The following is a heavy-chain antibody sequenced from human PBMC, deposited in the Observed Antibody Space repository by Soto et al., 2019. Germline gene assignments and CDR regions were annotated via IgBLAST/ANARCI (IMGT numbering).Heavy chain of an antibody. CDR3: AASIFYYGMDV. CDR2: IYPGDSDT. CDR1: GYTFTNYW. J-gene: IGHJ6*02. Sequence: GESLKISCKGSGYTFTNYWIGWVRQMPGKGLEWMGIIYPGDSDTKYNPSFLGQVTISADKSITTTYLQWSSLKASDTAIYYCAASIFYYGMDVWGQGTTVTVS. V-gene: IGHV5-51*01.